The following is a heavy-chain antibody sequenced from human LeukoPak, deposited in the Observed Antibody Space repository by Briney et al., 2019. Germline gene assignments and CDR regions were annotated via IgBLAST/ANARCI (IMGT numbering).Heavy chain of an antibody. J-gene: IGHJ4*02. D-gene: IGHD6-19*01. CDR1: GFTVSSNY. CDR2: IYSGGST. Sequence: GGSLRLSCAASGFTVSSNYMSWVRQAPGKGLEWVSVIYSGGSTYYADSVKGRFTISRDNSKNTLYLQMNSPRAEDTAVYYCASKTGYSSGWAAPFWGQGTLVTVSS. CDR3: ASKTGYSSGWAAPF. V-gene: IGHV3-66*02.